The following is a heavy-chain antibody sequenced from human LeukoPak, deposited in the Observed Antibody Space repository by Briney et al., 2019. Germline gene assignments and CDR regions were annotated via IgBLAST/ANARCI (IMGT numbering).Heavy chain of an antibody. CDR2: MKPDVSEK. V-gene: IGHV3-7*01. CDR1: GFTHSNYW. CDR3: AGDQTPVV. J-gene: IGHJ4*02. Sequence: GSLRLSCAASGFTHSNYWMTWVRQAPGKGLEWVANMKPDVSEKYYLDSVKGRFTISRNNATTPLYLQMNSRRPEDTAVYYCAGDQTPVVWGQGTLVTVSS.